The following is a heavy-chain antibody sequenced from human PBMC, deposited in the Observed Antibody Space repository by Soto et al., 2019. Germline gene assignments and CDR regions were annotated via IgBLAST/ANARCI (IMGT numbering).Heavy chain of an antibody. CDR1: GFTFSSYA. J-gene: IGHJ4*02. CDR3: AKDGVGDLSLYRKLLDY. V-gene: IGHV3-23*01. Sequence: GESLRLSCAASGFTFSSYAMSWVRQAPGKGLEWVSAISGSGGSTYHADSAKGRFTISRDNSKNTLYLQMKSLRAEDTAVYYGAKDGVGDLSLYRKLLDYWGQGTLVTVSS. D-gene: IGHD3-16*02. CDR2: ISGSGGST.